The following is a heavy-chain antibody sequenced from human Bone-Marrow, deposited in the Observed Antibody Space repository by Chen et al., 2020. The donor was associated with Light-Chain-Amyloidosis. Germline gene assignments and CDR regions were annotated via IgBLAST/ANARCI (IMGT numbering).Heavy chain of an antibody. D-gene: IGHD3-22*01. Sequence: QVQLVESGGGVVQPGRSLRLSCAASGFTFSSYGMHWVRRAPGKGLEWVAVIWYDGSNKYYADSVKGRFTISRDNSKNTLYLQMNSLRAEDTAVYYCARAGYYYDSSGPKDIWGQGTMVTVS. J-gene: IGHJ3*02. V-gene: IGHV3-33*01. CDR2: IWYDGSNK. CDR1: GFTFSSYG. CDR3: ARAGYYYDSSGPKDI.